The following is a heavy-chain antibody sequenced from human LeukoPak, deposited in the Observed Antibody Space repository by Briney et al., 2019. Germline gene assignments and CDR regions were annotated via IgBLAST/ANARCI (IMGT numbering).Heavy chain of an antibody. CDR3: ARGLVVVSPKPEYFDY. CDR1: GGSFXGYY. V-gene: IGHV4-34*01. Sequence: TXSLTCXXXGGSFXGYYWSWIRQPPGKGLEWIGEINHSGSTNYNPSLKSRVTISVDTSKNQFSLKLSSVTAADTAVYYCARGLVVVSPKPEYFDYWGQGTLVTVSS. D-gene: IGHD3-22*01. CDR2: INHSGST. J-gene: IGHJ4*02.